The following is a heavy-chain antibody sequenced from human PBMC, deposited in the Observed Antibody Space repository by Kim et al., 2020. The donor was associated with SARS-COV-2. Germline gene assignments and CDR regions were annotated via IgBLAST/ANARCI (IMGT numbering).Heavy chain of an antibody. CDR2: ISGYNGNT. Sequence: ASVKVSCKSSGYTFTNYGISWVRQAPGQGLEWMGWISGYNGNTNYAQKLQGRVTVTTDTSTSTAYMELRSLRYDDTAVYFCARDMGIVASVYYFDYWDQGTLVTVSS. J-gene: IGHJ4*02. CDR1: GYTFTNYG. V-gene: IGHV1-18*01. CDR3: ARDMGIVASVYYFDY. D-gene: IGHD5-12*01.